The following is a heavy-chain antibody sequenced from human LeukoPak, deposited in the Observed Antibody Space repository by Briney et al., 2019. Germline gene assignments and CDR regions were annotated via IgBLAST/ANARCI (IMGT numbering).Heavy chain of an antibody. CDR1: GGSISSYY. D-gene: IGHD3-22*01. CDR2: IYYSGNT. V-gene: IGHV4-59*01. Sequence: PSETLSLTCTVSGGSISSYYWSWTRQPPGKGLEWIGYIYYSGNTNYNPSLKSRVTISVDTSKNQFSLKLSSVTAADTAVYYCARTMIGSFDPWGQGTLVSVSS. CDR3: ARTMIGSFDP. J-gene: IGHJ5*02.